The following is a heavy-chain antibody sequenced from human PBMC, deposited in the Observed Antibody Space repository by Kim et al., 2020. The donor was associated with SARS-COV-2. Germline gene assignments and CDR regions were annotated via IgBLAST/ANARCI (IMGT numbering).Heavy chain of an antibody. CDR2: IYYSGST. CDR3: ARHSYPYGMDV. Sequence: SETLSLTCTVSGGSISSYYWSWIRQPPGKGLEWIGYIYYSGSTNYNPSLKSRVTISVDTSKNQFSLKLSSVTAADTAVYYCARHSYPYGMDVWGQGTTVTVSS. CDR1: GGSISSYY. J-gene: IGHJ6*02. V-gene: IGHV4-59*08.